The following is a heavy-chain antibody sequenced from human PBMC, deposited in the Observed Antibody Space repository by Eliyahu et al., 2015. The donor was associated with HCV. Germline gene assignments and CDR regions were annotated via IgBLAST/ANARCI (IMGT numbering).Heavy chain of an antibody. V-gene: IGHV4-59*12. J-gene: IGHJ5*02. Sequence: QVQLQESGPGLVKPSETLSLTCXVSGASIXXYXWXWIRQPPGKGLEWIAYIYYPGSTHYNPSLKSRVTMSLDTSKNQLSLKLSSVTAADTAVYYCASGGGGIAVAGTGGWFDPWGQGTLVTVSS. CDR2: IYYPGST. D-gene: IGHD6-19*01. CDR1: GASIXXYX. CDR3: ASGGGGIAVAGTGGWFDP.